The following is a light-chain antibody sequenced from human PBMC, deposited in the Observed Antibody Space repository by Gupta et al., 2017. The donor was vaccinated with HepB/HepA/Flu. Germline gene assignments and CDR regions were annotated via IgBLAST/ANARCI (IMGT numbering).Light chain of an antibody. Sequence: EIVLTQSPATLSLSPGERATLSCRASQSVSSYLAWYQQKPGQAPRLLIYDASTRATGIPARFSGSGSGTEFTLTISSLEPEDFAVYYFQQRSVFVTFGPGTKVDIK. J-gene: IGKJ3*01. V-gene: IGKV3-11*01. CDR1: QSVSSY. CDR2: DAS. CDR3: QQRSVFVT.